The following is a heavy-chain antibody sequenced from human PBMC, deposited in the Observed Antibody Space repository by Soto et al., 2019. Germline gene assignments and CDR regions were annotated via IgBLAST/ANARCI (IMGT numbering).Heavy chain of an antibody. CDR3: ARDHTTVGPFDY. CDR2: ISYDGSNK. V-gene: IGHV3-30-3*01. Sequence: QVQLVESGGGVVQPGRSLRLSCAASGFTFSSYAMHWVRQAPGKGLEWVAVISYDGSNKYYADSVKGRFTISRDNSKNSRYLQMNSLRAEDTAVYYCARDHTTVGPFDYWCQGTLVTVSS. CDR1: GFTFSSYA. D-gene: IGHD4-17*01. J-gene: IGHJ4*02.